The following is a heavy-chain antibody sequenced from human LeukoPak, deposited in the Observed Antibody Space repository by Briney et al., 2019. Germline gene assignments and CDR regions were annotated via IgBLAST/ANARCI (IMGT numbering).Heavy chain of an antibody. V-gene: IGHV4-34*01. J-gene: IGHJ4*02. CDR3: ARVGGRSFDY. CDR2: INHSGST. Sequence: SETLSLTCAVYGGSFSGYYWSWIRQPPGKGLEWIGEINHSGSTNYNPSLKSRATISVDRSKNQFSLKLSSVTAADTAVYYCARVGGRSFDYWGQGTLVTVSS. CDR1: GGSFSGYY.